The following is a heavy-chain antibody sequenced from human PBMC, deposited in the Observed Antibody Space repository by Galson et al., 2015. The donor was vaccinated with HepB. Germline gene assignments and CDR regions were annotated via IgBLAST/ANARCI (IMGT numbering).Heavy chain of an antibody. CDR2: ISAYNGNT. V-gene: IGHV1-18*04. J-gene: IGHJ4*02. Sequence: SVKVSCKASGYTFTSYGISWVRQAPGQGLEWMGWISAYNGNTNYAQKLQGRVTMTTDTSTSTAYMELRSLRSDDTAVYYCARATPRIVGATRNTPTDYWGQGTLVTVSS. D-gene: IGHD1-26*01. CDR1: GYTFTSYG. CDR3: ARATPRIVGATRNTPTDY.